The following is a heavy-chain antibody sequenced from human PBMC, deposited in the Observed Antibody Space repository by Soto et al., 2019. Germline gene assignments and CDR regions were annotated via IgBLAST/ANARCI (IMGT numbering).Heavy chain of an antibody. J-gene: IGHJ6*03. D-gene: IGHD2-2*01. CDR2: IYYSGST. Sequence: SETLSLTCTVSGGSISSSSYYWGWIRQPPGKGLEWIGSIYYSGSTYYNPSLKSRVTISVDTSKNQFSLKLSSVTAADTAVYYCASSYHSKYCSSTSCYYYYYYMDVWGKGTTVTVSS. CDR1: GGSISSSSYY. V-gene: IGHV4-39*01. CDR3: ASSYHSKYCSSTSCYYYYYYMDV.